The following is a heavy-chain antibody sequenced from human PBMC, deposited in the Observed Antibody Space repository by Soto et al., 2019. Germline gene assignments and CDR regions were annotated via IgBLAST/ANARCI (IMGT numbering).Heavy chain of an antibody. J-gene: IGHJ5*02. Sequence: QVQLVQSGAEVKKPGSSVKVSCKASGGTFSSYTISWVRQAPGQGLEWMGRIIPILGIANYAQKFQGRVTXXAXKXXSTAYMELSSLRSEDTAVYYCATWIAAAGTHWFDPWGQGTLVTVSS. CDR2: IIPILGIA. V-gene: IGHV1-69*02. CDR1: GGTFSSYT. D-gene: IGHD6-13*01. CDR3: ATWIAAAGTHWFDP.